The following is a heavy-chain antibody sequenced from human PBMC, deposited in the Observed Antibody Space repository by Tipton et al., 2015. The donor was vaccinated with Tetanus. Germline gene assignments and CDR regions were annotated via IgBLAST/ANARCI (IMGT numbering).Heavy chain of an antibody. CDR2: ISGSGGST. D-gene: IGHD1-26*01. Sequence: AASGFTFSSYAMSWVRQAPGKGLEWVSAISGSGGSTYYADSVKGRFTISRDNSKNTLYLQMNSLRAEDTAVYYCAKDLLISDVGYFDLWGRGTLVTVSS. CDR3: AKDLLISDVGYFDL. J-gene: IGHJ2*01. V-gene: IGHV3-23*01. CDR1: GFTFSSYA.